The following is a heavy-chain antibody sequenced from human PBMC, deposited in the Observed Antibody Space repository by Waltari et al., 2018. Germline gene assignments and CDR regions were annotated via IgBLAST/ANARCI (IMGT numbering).Heavy chain of an antibody. CDR2: INHSGST. D-gene: IGHD3-10*01. Sequence: QVQLQQWGAGLLKPSENLSLTCAVYGGSFSGYYWSWIRQPPGKGLEWIGEINHSGSTNYNPSLKSRVTISVDTSKTQFSLKLSSVTAADTAVYYCARGPLLWRRGQGFDPWGQGTLVTVSS. J-gene: IGHJ5*02. CDR3: ARGPLLWRRGQGFDP. V-gene: IGHV4-34*01. CDR1: GGSFSGYY.